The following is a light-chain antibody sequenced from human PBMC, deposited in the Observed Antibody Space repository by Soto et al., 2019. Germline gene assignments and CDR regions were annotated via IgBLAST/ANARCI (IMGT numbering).Light chain of an antibody. CDR2: GAS. CDR3: QQYNNWWT. V-gene: IGKV3D-15*01. CDR1: QSVSNN. Sequence: EIVLTQSPGTLSLSPGERATLSCRASQSVSNNYLAWYQQKPGQAPRLLIYGASNRATGIPDRFSGSGSGTEFTLTISSLQSEDFAVYYCQQYNNWWTFGQGTKVDI. J-gene: IGKJ1*01.